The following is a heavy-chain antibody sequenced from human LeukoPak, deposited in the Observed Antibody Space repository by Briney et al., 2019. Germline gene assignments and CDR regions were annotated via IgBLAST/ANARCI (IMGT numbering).Heavy chain of an antibody. V-gene: IGHV1-3*01. CDR2: INAGNGDT. CDR3: ARVVTRLREGAYQYDLDV. J-gene: IGHJ6*02. D-gene: IGHD3-16*01. CDR1: GYTFTSYA. Sequence: ASVKVSCKASGYTFTSYAMHWVRQAPGQRLEWMGWINAGNGDTEYSHKFQGRVTSTRDTSASTAYMDLSSLRFEDTAVYYCARVVTRLREGAYQYDLDVWGQGTTVTVSS.